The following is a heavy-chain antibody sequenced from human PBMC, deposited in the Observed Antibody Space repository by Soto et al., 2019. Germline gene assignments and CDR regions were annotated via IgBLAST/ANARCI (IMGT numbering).Heavy chain of an antibody. D-gene: IGHD2-21*01. V-gene: IGHV1-69*01. CDR2: IIPIFGTA. Sequence: QVQLVQSGAEVKKPGSSVKVSCKASGGTFSSYAISWVRQAPGQGLEWMGGIIPIFGTANYAQTFQGRVTMTADESTSTAYMELSSLSSEDSAVYYCARAEEVRLLRGSWNAFDIWGQGTIVTVSS. CDR1: GGTFSSYA. CDR3: ARAEEVRLLRGSWNAFDI. J-gene: IGHJ3*02.